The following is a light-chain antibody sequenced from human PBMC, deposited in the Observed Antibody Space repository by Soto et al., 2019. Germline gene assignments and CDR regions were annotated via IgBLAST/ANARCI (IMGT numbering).Light chain of an antibody. Sequence: DIQMTQSPSTLSAPLGDGFPILCRAIRGLIRWLAWYHKKPGKAPNLLIYQASDLESGVPSRLGGSGSGTEFTLTISSLQPDDFATYYCQQYYLYWTFGQGTKVEIK. V-gene: IGKV1-5*03. CDR3: QQYYLYWT. CDR1: RGLIRW. CDR2: QAS. J-gene: IGKJ1*01.